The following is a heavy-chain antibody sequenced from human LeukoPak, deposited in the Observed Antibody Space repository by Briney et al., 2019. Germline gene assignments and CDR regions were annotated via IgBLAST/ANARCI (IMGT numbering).Heavy chain of an antibody. CDR1: GFTFGDYY. CDR3: ARDTVDYGDYSYYFDY. Sequence: GGSLRLSCAASGFTFGDYYMSWIRQAPGKGLEWVSYISSSGSTIYYADSVKGRFTISRDNAKNSLYLQMNSLRAEDTAVYYCARDTVDYGDYSYYFDYWGQGTLVTVSS. D-gene: IGHD4-17*01. V-gene: IGHV3-11*01. J-gene: IGHJ4*02. CDR2: ISSSGSTI.